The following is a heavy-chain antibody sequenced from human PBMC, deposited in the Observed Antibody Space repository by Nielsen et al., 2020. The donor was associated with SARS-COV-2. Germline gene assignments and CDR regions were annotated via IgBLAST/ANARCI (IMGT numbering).Heavy chain of an antibody. CDR3: ASVTFLSTMARGVVIRAPYGVDV. D-gene: IGHD3-10*01. CDR1: GGSISSSSYY. J-gene: IGHJ6*02. Sequence: SETLSLTCTVSGGSISSSSYYWGWIRQPPGKGLEWIGSIYYSGSTYYNPSLKSRVTISVDTSKNQFSLKMTSVTVADTAVYYCASVTFLSTMARGVVIRAPYGVDVWGQGTTVTVSS. CDR2: IYYSGST. V-gene: IGHV4-39*01.